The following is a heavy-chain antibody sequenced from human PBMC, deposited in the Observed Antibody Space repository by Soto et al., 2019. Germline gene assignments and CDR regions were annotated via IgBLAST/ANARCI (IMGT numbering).Heavy chain of an antibody. J-gene: IGHJ3*02. Sequence: GGSQRHSGAAAGLTFGIYAVILVRQAPGKGLEWVSAISGSGGSTYYADSVKGRSTISRDNSKNTLYLQMNSLRAEDTAVYYCAKNEELPDDAFDIWAQRTMATV. V-gene: IGHV3-23*01. D-gene: IGHD1-26*01. CDR1: GLTFGIYA. CDR3: AKNEELPDDAFDI. CDR2: ISGSGGST.